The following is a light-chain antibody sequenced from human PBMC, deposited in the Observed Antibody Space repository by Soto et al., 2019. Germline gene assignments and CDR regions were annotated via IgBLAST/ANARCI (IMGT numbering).Light chain of an antibody. V-gene: IGKV3-20*01. CDR3: QQYGSSPQT. CDR2: GAS. CDR1: QGVSSSS. Sequence: EIVLTQSPGTLSLSPGERATLSCSSSQGVSSSSLAWYQQKPGQAPRLLIYGASSRATGIPDRFSGSASGTDFTLTISRLEPEDFAVYYCQQYGSSPQTFGQGTKVDIK. J-gene: IGKJ1*01.